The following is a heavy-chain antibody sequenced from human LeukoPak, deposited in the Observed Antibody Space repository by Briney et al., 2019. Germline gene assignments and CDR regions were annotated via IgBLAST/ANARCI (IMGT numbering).Heavy chain of an antibody. D-gene: IGHD6-13*01. V-gene: IGHV4-4*07. J-gene: IGHJ6*02. CDR2: IYTSGST. CDR3: ATHIAAAGEYYYYGMDV. CDR1: GGSISSYY. Sequence: SETLSLTCTVSGGSISSYYWSWIRQPAGKGLEWIGRIYTSGSTNYNPSLKSRVTMSVDTSKKQFSLKLSSVTAADTAVYYCATHIAAAGEYYYYGMDVWGQGTTVTVSS.